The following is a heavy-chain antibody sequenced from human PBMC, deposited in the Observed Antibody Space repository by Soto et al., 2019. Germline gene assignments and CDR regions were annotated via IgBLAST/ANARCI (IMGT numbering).Heavy chain of an antibody. Sequence: HVQLVQSGAEVRKPGASVKVSCKASGYTFSDYYIHWVRQAPGQGLEWMGGINPNSGGTKYAPKFPGGVTMTRDTSITTAYMELSRLRSGDTAVYYCAREPATAKPEGVDFWGQGTLVTVSS. J-gene: IGHJ4*02. CDR3: AREPATAKPEGVDF. CDR2: INPNSGGT. CDR1: GYTFSDYY. V-gene: IGHV1-2*02. D-gene: IGHD1-1*01.